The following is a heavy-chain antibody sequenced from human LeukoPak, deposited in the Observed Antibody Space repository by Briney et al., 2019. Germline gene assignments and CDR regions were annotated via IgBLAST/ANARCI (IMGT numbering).Heavy chain of an antibody. D-gene: IGHD6-19*01. J-gene: IGHJ4*02. V-gene: IGHV3-74*01. CDR2: INSDGSTT. Sequence: GGTLRLSCAASELTFNSNWMHWVRQAPGKGLVWVSRINSDGSTTNYADSVKGRFTISRDNAKNTLYLQMNSLRAEDTAVYYCTSYTSGWNWGQGTLVTVSS. CDR1: ELTFNSNW. CDR3: TSYTSGWN.